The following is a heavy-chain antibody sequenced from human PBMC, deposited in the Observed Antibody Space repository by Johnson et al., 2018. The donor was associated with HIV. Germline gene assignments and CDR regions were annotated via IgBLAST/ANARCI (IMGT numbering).Heavy chain of an antibody. D-gene: IGHD2-21*01. CDR2: IKSKTDGATI. Sequence: MQLVESGGGLVKPGGSLRLSCAASGFTFTNAWMTWVRQAPGKGLEWVGRIKSKTDGATIDYATPVQGRLTISRDDSKNTLYLQMNSLRTEDTAVYYCARVTRDCGGDCYLDAFDIWGQGTMVTVSS. J-gene: IGHJ3*02. CDR3: ARVTRDCGGDCYLDAFDI. CDR1: GFTFTNAW. V-gene: IGHV3-15*01.